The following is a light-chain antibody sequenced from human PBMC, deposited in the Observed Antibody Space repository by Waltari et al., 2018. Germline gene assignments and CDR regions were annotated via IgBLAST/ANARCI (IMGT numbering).Light chain of an antibody. V-gene: IGKV3-15*01. CDR1: QTVSSN. CDR3: QQYNDWPPQLT. CDR2: GAS. Sequence: ETVMTQSPATLSVSPGEGATLFCRTSQTVSSNLAWYQQKPGQVPRLLIYGASTRATGIPARFSGSGSGTEFTLTISGLQSEDFATYYCQQYNDWPPQLTFGGGTRV. J-gene: IGKJ4*01.